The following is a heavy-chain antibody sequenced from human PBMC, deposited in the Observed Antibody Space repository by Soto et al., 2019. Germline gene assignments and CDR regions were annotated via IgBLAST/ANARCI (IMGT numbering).Heavy chain of an antibody. CDR3: ATAYVYDFENSNYYRDAFDI. CDR1: GYRFSFYW. D-gene: IGHD3-22*01. V-gene: IGHV5-51*01. Sequence: PGASLKISCKASGYRFSFYWIGRARQMPGKGLEWMAILYPDDSDIRYSPSFEAHVTISADKSTSTAFLQWSSLKASDTAMYYCATAYVYDFENSNYYRDAFDIWGQGTLVAVSS. CDR2: LYPDDSDI. J-gene: IGHJ3*02.